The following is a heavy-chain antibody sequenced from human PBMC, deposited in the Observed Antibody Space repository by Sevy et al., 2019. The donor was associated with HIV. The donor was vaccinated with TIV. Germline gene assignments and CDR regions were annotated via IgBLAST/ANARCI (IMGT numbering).Heavy chain of an antibody. CDR3: ARGDGTGRCFDS. V-gene: IGHV1-46*02. D-gene: IGHD1-26*01. CDR2: INPTSSST. J-gene: IGHJ4*02. Sequence: ASVKVSCKASGYNFDNYYIHWVRQAPGQGLQWMGVINPTSSSTYYPPKFQGRVTMSRDTSTSTVYLDLSSLRSEDTAVYYCARGDGTGRCFDSWGQGTLVTVSS. CDR1: GYNFDNYY.